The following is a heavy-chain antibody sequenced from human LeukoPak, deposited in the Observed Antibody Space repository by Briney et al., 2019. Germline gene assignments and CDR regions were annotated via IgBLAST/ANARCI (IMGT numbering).Heavy chain of an antibody. CDR1: GFTFDDYA. CDR3: AKDIGCSGGTCYFPNYFDY. J-gene: IGHJ4*01. CDR2: ISWNNNNM. Sequence: PGGSLRLSCTASGFTFDDYAMHWVRQAPGKGLEWVSGISWNNNNMDYADSVKGRFTISRDNAKNSLYLRMNSLRTEDTAFYFCAKDIGCSGGTCYFPNYFDYWGQGTLVTVSS. D-gene: IGHD2-15*01. V-gene: IGHV3-9*01.